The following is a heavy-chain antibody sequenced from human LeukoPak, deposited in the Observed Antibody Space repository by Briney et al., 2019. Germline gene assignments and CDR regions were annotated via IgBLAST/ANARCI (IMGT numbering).Heavy chain of an antibody. Sequence: GGSLRLSCAASGLTFSIYAMSWVRQAPGKGLEWVSAISGSGGSTYYADSVKGRFTISRDNSKNTLYLQMNSLRAEDTAVYYCAKDRPISVVVVAAFDYWGQGTLVTVSS. V-gene: IGHV3-23*01. CDR2: ISGSGGST. CDR1: GLTFSIYA. D-gene: IGHD2-15*01. J-gene: IGHJ4*02. CDR3: AKDRPISVVVVAAFDY.